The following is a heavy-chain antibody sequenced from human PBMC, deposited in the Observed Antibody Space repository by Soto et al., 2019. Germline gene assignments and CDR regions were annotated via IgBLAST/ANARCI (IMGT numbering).Heavy chain of an antibody. D-gene: IGHD4-17*01. Sequence: ASVKVSCKASGYTFTGYYMHWVRQAPGQGLEWMGWINPNNGDTNYAQKFQGWVTRTRDTSISTANMELSRMRSDDTAVYYCASVEGGVTTDSNWDFDLWGRGTLVPVSS. J-gene: IGHJ2*01. CDR1: GYTFTGYY. CDR2: INPNNGDT. V-gene: IGHV1-2*04. CDR3: ASVEGGVTTDSNWDFDL.